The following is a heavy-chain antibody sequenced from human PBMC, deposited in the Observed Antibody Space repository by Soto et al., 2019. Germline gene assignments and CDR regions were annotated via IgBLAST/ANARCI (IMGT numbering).Heavy chain of an antibody. V-gene: IGHV3-30-3*01. D-gene: IGHD6-19*01. CDR1: GFTFSSYA. J-gene: IGHJ4*02. Sequence: QVQLVESGGGVVQPGRSLRLSCAASGFTFSSYAMHWVRQATGKGLEWVAVISYDGSNKYYADSVKGRFTISRDNSKNTLYLQMNSLRAEDTAVYYCARDQSNIAVAENDWGQGTLVTVSS. CDR3: ARDQSNIAVAEND. CDR2: ISYDGSNK.